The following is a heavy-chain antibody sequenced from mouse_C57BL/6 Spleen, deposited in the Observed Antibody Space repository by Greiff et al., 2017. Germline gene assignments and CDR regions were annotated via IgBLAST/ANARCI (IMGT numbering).Heavy chain of an antibody. CDR3: ARSDDYDVGYYAMDY. V-gene: IGHV1-54*01. CDR1: GYAFTNYL. D-gene: IGHD2-4*01. CDR2: INPGSGGT. Sequence: VKLMESGAELVRPGTSVKVSCKASGYAFTNYLIEWVKQRPGQGLEWIGVINPGSGGTNYNEKFKGKATLTADRSSSTAYKQLSSLASEDSAVDFCARSDDYDVGYYAMDYWGQGTSVTVSS. J-gene: IGHJ4*01.